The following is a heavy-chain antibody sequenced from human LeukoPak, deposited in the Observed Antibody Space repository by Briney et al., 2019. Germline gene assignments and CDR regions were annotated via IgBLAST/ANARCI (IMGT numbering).Heavy chain of an antibody. V-gene: IGHV4-30-2*01. CDR2: IYHSGST. Sequence: PSETLSLTCAVSGGSNSSGGYSWSWIRQPPGKGLEWIGYIYHSGSTYYNPSLKSRVTISVDRSKNQFSLKLSSVTAADTAVYYCARVEDYNWFDPWGQGTLVTVSS. CDR3: ARVEDYNWFDP. J-gene: IGHJ5*02. D-gene: IGHD2-15*01. CDR1: GGSNSSGGYS.